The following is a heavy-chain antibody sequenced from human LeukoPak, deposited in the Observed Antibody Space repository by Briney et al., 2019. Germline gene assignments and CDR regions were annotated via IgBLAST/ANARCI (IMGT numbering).Heavy chain of an antibody. CDR1: GFTFSIYA. CDR2: ISGSGGNT. CDR3: AKGRYVSESYGYFEY. Sequence: GGSLRLSCSASGFTFSIYAMNWVRQAPGKGLEWVSAISGSGGNTDYADSVKGRFTISRDNSKSTLYLEMNSLRAEDTAVYYCAKGRYVSESYGYFEYWGQGTLVTVSS. V-gene: IGHV3-23*01. D-gene: IGHD3-10*01. J-gene: IGHJ4*02.